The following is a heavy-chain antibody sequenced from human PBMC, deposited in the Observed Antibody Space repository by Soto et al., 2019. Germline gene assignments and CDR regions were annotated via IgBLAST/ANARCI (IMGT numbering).Heavy chain of an antibody. Sequence: SETLSLTCAVSGGSISSSNWWSWVRQPPGKGLEWIGEIYHSGSTNYNPSLKSRVTISVDKSKNQFSLKLSSVTAADTAVYYCARDSRSDFWSGYYADYYGMDVWGQGTTVTVSS. CDR2: IYHSGST. V-gene: IGHV4-4*02. J-gene: IGHJ6*02. CDR1: GGSISSSNW. D-gene: IGHD3-3*01. CDR3: ARDSRSDFWSGYYADYYGMDV.